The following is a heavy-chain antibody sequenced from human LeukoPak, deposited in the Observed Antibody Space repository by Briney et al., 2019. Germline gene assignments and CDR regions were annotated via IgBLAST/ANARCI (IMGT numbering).Heavy chain of an antibody. V-gene: IGHV4-31*02. CDR1: GGSVNSGGSY. CDR3: ARDYSNYGVDYGMDV. CDR2: ISYSGNT. Sequence: SQTLSLTCTVSGGSVNSGGSYWTWIRQHPGKGLEWIGYISYSGNTNYNPSLKSRVTISVDTSRNQFSLKLNSVTAADTAVYYCARDYSNYGVDYGMDVWGQGTTVTVSS. D-gene: IGHD4-11*01. J-gene: IGHJ6*02.